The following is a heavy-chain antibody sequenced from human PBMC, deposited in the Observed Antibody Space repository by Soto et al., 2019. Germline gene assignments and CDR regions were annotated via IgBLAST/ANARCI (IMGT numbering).Heavy chain of an antibody. J-gene: IGHJ4*02. CDR1: GFTFSRYG. CDR2: IWYDGSNK. CDR3: ARGTTVTTGDY. V-gene: IGHV3-33*01. D-gene: IGHD4-17*01. Sequence: QVQMVESGGGVVQPGRSLRLSCAASGFTFSRYGMHWVRQAPGKGLEWVAVIWYDGSNKYYAASVKGRFTISRDNSKNTLYLQMNSLRAEDTAVYYCARGTTVTTGDYWCQGTLVTVSS.